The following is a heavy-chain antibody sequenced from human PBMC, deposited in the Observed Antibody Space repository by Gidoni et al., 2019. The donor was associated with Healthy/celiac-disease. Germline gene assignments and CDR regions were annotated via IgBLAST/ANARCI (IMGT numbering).Heavy chain of an antibody. CDR2: IYYSGST. CDR1: GGSISSSSSY. V-gene: IGHV4-39*01. J-gene: IGHJ4*02. CDR3: ARLPRIVAPHY. Sequence: QLQLQESGPGLVKPSETLSLTCTVSGGSISSSSSYWGWSRQPPGKGLEWIGSIYYSGSTYYNPSLKSRVTISVDTSKNQFSLKLSSVTAADTAVYYCARLPRIVAPHYWGQGTLVTVSS. D-gene: IGHD3-22*01.